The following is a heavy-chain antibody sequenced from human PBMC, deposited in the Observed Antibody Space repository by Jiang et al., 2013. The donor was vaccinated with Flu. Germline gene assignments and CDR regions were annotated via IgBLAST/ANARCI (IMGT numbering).Heavy chain of an antibody. J-gene: IGHJ4*02. V-gene: IGHV4-39*07. Sequence: GLVKPSETLSLTCTVSGGSISSSSYYWGWIRQPPGKGLEWIGSIYYSGSTYYNPSLKSRVTISVDTSKNQFSLKLSSVTAADTAVHYCARLHRSSSLDYWGQGTLVTVSS. CDR2: IYYSGST. CDR3: ARLHRSSSLDY. D-gene: IGHD6-13*01. CDR1: GGSISSSSYY.